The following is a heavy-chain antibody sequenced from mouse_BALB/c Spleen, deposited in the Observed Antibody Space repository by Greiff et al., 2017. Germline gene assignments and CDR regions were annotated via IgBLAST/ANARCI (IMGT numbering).Heavy chain of an antibody. CDR3: ARGSYGNYGFAY. CDR2: ISYSGST. CDR1: GYSITSDYA. Sequence: EVKLQESGPGLVKPSQSLSLTCTVTGYSITSDYAWNWIRQFPGNKLEWMGYISYSGSTSYNPSLKSRISITRDTSKNQFFLQLNSVTTEDTATYYCARGSYGNYGFAYWGQGTLVTVSA. J-gene: IGHJ3*01. D-gene: IGHD2-1*01. V-gene: IGHV3-2*02.